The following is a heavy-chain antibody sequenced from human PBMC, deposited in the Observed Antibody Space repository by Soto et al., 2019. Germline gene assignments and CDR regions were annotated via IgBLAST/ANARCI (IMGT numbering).Heavy chain of an antibody. CDR2: ISYDSSNP. Sequence: GESLRLSCVASGFRFSDFGMHWVRQAPGKGLEWVALISYDSSNPYYADSVKGRFTISRDNSKNTLYLEMTSLRPEDTALYYCAKQRKYSYVPGSPSFDAWCQRIRVTVYS. CDR1: GFRFSDFG. V-gene: IGHV3-30*18. CDR3: AKQRKYSYVPGSPSFDA. D-gene: IGHD3-10*01. J-gene: IGHJ4*02.